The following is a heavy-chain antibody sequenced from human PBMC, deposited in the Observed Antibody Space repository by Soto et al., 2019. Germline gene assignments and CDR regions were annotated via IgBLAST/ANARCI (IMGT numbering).Heavy chain of an antibody. Sequence: RIRKPPGKGLEWIGYVYYSGSTNYNPSLKSRVTISVDTSKNQFSLKLSSVTAADTAVYSCGRGGKKLVPGLQNWGERTL. CDR3: GRGGKKLVPGLQN. D-gene: IGHD6-13*01. CDR2: VYYSGST. V-gene: IGHV4-59*01. J-gene: IGHJ1*01.